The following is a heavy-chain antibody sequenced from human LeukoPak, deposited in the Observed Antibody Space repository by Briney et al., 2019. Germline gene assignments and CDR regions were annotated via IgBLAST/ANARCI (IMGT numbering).Heavy chain of an antibody. CDR3: ASTKSGDGYINGAFDI. CDR2: IYYSGST. Sequence: SETLAVTWAGSGYSISRSNWWGWIRQPPGKGLEGIGYIYYSGSTYYNPSLKSRVTMSVDTSNNQFSLKLSSVTAVDTAVYYCASTKSGDGYINGAFDIWGQGTMVTVSS. CDR1: GYSISRSNW. D-gene: IGHD5-24*01. V-gene: IGHV4-28*01. J-gene: IGHJ3*02.